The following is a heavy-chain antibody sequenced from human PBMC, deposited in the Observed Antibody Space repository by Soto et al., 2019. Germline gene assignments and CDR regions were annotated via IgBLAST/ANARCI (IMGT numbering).Heavy chain of an antibody. CDR3: ARGSSIAARRYYYYYGMDV. J-gene: IGHJ6*02. Sequence: QVQLVQSGAEVKKPGASVKVSCKASGYTFTGYYMYWVRQAPGQGLEWMGWINPNSGGTNYAQKFQGWVTMTRDTSISTAYMELSRLRSDDTAVYYCARGSSIAARRYYYYYGMDVWGQGTTVTVSS. CDR1: GYTFTGYY. CDR2: INPNSGGT. D-gene: IGHD6-6*01. V-gene: IGHV1-2*04.